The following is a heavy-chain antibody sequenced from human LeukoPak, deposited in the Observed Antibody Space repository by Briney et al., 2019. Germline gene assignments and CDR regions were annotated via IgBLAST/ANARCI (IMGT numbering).Heavy chain of an antibody. V-gene: IGHV3-23*01. CDR1: GFTFTNYA. Sequence: GGSLRLSCAASGFTFTNYAMSWVRQTPGEGLEWVSATVGSRPDTYHADSVKGRFTVSRDNSRNTLYLQMNNLRIEDSAVYYCTKAPLMSCTGAFCYPFDSWGQGVLVTVSS. D-gene: IGHD2-8*02. J-gene: IGHJ4*02. CDR2: TVGSRPDT. CDR3: TKAPLMSCTGAFCYPFDS.